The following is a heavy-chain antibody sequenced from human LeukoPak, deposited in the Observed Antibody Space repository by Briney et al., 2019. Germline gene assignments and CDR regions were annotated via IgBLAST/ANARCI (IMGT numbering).Heavy chain of an antibody. CDR2: VSAYNGDT. Sequence: GASVKVSCKASGYTFTDYGSNGVRQAPGQGVEGMGWVSAYNGDTRYAQKVQDRVTMTTDTSASTAYMELRSLRSDDTAVYYCARRILNDDTLTGPWGQGTLVTVSS. J-gene: IGHJ5*02. V-gene: IGHV1-18*01. D-gene: IGHD3-9*01. CDR3: ARRILNDDTLTGP. CDR1: GYTFTDYG.